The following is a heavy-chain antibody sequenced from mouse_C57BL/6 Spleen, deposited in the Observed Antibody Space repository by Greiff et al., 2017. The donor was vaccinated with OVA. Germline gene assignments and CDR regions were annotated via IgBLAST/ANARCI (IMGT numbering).Heavy chain of an antibody. CDR1: GYTFTNYW. CDR3: TGWPIYYANPVCY. CDR2: INPSTGGT. Sequence: QVQLQQPGAELVKPGASVKLSCKASGYTFTNYWMHWVRQRPGQGLEWIGNINPSTGGTNYNEKLKSQATLTVDNSTSTCYMQLSSLKSEDSAVYSGTGWPIYYANPVCYWGQGASVTVSS. J-gene: IGHJ4*01. V-gene: IGHV1-53*01. D-gene: IGHD2-1*01.